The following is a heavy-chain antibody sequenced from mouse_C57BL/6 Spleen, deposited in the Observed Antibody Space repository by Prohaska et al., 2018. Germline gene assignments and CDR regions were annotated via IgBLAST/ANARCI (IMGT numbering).Heavy chain of an antibody. D-gene: IGHD2-4*01. Sequence: GAELVRPGASVTLSCKASGYTFTDYEMHWVKQTPVHGLEWIGAIDPETGGTAYNQKFKGKAILTADKSSSTAYMELRSLTSEDSAVYYCTRSDDYPWYFDVWGTGTTVTVSS. CDR1: GYTFTDYE. CDR3: TRSDDYPWYFDV. J-gene: IGHJ1*03. V-gene: IGHV1-15*01. CDR2: IDPETGGT.